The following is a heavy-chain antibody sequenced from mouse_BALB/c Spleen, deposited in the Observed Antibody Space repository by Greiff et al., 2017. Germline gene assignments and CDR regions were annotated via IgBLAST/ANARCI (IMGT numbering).Heavy chain of an antibody. V-gene: IGHV5-4*02. CDR3: ASYDYDRGGYYYAMDY. Sequence: EVQLVESGGGLVKPGGSLKLSCAASGFTFSDYYMYWVRQTPEKRLEWVATISDGGSYTYYPDSVKGRFTISRDNAKNNLYLQMSSLKSEDTAMYYCASYDYDRGGYYYAMDYWGQGTSVTVSS. J-gene: IGHJ4*01. D-gene: IGHD2-4*01. CDR1: GFTFSDYY. CDR2: ISDGGSYT.